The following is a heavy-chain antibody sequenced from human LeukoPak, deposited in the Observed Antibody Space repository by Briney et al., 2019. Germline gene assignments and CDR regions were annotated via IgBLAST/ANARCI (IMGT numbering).Heavy chain of an antibody. V-gene: IGHV4-34*01. D-gene: IGHD6-13*01. J-gene: IGHJ6*03. Sequence: SETLSLTCAVYGGSFGGYYWSWIRQPPGKGLEWIGEINDSGNSNYIPSLKSRVTISVDRSKNQFSLWLSSVTAADTAVHYCARLRLAAAVTTFYYYNYIDVWGKGATVTVSS. CDR2: INDSGNS. CDR1: GGSFGGYY. CDR3: ARLRLAAAVTTFYYYNYIDV.